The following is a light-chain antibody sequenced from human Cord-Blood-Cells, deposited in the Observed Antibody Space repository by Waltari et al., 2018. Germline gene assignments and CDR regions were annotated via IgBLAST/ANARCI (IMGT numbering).Light chain of an antibody. Sequence: DTQMTQSPSSPSASVGDRVTITCQPSQDISNYFNWYQQTPGKAPKLLIYDASNLETGVPSRFSGSGSGTDFTFTISSLQPEDIATYYCQQYDNLWTFGQGTKVEIK. V-gene: IGKV1-33*01. J-gene: IGKJ1*01. CDR2: DAS. CDR1: QDISNY. CDR3: QQYDNLWT.